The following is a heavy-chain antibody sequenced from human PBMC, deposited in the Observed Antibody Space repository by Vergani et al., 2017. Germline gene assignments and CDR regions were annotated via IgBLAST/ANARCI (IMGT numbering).Heavy chain of an antibody. CDR3: ASEGCRSTSGYPIRWGVGAFDS. V-gene: IGHV1-69*01. CDR1: GGTFSSYA. CDR2: IIPIFGTA. J-gene: IGHJ3*02. Sequence: QVQLVQSGAEVKKPGSSVKVSCKASGGTFSSYAISWVRQAPGQGLEWMGGIIPIFGTANYAQKFQGRVTITTDESTSTAYMELSSLRSEDTAVYYCASEGCRSTSGYPIRWGVGAFDSWGQGTMVTVSS. D-gene: IGHD2-2*01.